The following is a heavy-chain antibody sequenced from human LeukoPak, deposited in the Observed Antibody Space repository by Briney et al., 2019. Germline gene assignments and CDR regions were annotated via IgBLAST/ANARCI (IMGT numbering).Heavy chain of an antibody. J-gene: IGHJ4*02. V-gene: IGHV3-30*04. CDR3: ARDLGVNGLGTGFFDY. D-gene: IGHD3-10*01. CDR1: GFIFSTYA. Sequence: GSLRLSCEASGFIFSTYAMHWVRQAPGKGLEWVTVISHDGRHKYDADSAKGRFTISRDNSKNTLYLQMNSLRTEDTAVYHCARDLGVNGLGTGFFDYWGQGTLVTVSS. CDR2: ISHDGRHK.